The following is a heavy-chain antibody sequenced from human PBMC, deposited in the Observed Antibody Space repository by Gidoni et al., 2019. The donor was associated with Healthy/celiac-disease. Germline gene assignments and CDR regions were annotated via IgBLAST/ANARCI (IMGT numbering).Heavy chain of an antibody. CDR1: GGSFSGYY. Sequence: QVQLQQWGAGLLKPSETLSLTCAVYGGSFSGYYGSWIRQPPGKGLEWIGEINHSGSTNYNPSLKSRVTISVDMSKNQFSLKLSSVTAADTAVYYCARAGSSSWYALVWFDPWGQGTLVTVSS. D-gene: IGHD6-13*01. V-gene: IGHV4-34*01. CDR2: INHSGST. CDR3: ARAGSSSWYALVWFDP. J-gene: IGHJ5*02.